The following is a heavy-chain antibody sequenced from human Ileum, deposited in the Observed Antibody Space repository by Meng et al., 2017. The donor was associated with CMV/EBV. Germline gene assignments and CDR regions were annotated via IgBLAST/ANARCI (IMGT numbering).Heavy chain of an antibody. CDR3: ARVYDFWSGPFDP. Sequence: VSGDSIDSGDYNWNWSRQSPGKGLESIGYIHRSRSSYYDPSLKGRVTMSIDTSKNQFSLKLSSVTAADTAVYYCARVYDFWSGPFDPWGQGTLVTVSS. CDR1: GDSIDSGDYN. J-gene: IGHJ5*02. D-gene: IGHD3-3*01. CDR2: IHRSRSS. V-gene: IGHV4-30-4*08.